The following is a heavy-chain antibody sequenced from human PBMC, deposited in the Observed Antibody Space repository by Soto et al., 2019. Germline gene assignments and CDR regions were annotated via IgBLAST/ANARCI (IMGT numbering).Heavy chain of an antibody. D-gene: IGHD6-13*01. V-gene: IGHV4-31*03. CDR1: GGSISSGGYY. CDR3: ARGTPLAAAGPYYFDY. CDR2: IYYSGST. J-gene: IGHJ4*02. Sequence: QVQLQESGPGLVKPSQTLSLTCTVSGGSISSGGYYWSWIRQHPGKGLEWIGYIYYSGSTYYNPSLKSRVTISVDTSKNQFSLQLSSVTAADTAVYYCARGTPLAAAGPYYFDYWGQGTLVTVSS.